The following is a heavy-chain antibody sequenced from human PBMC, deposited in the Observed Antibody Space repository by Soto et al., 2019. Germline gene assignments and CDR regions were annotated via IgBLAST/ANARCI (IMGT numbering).Heavy chain of an antibody. CDR1: GGTFSSYA. CDR2: IIPIFGTA. CDR3: ARGIVATISYYYAMDV. Sequence: QVQLVQSGAEVKKPGSSVKVSCKASGGTFSSYAISWVRQAPGQGLEWMGGIIPIFGTANYAQKFQGRVTMTADESTITAYMELSSLRSEDTAVYYCARGIVATISYYYAMDVWGQGTTVTVSS. D-gene: IGHD5-12*01. J-gene: IGHJ6*02. V-gene: IGHV1-69*01.